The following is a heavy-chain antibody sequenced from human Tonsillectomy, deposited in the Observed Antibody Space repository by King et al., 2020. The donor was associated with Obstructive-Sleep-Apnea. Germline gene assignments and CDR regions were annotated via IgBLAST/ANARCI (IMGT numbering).Heavy chain of an antibody. V-gene: IGHV1-69*17. Sequence: QLVQSGAEVKKPGSSVKVSCKASGGTFSSYAFSWVRQAPGQGLEWMGGIIPIVGMTNNAQKFQGRVTITADKSSSTAYMELRSLRSEDTAVYYCARASGGYFDYWGQGTLVTVSS. CDR2: IIPIVGMT. J-gene: IGHJ4*02. D-gene: IGHD3-22*01. CDR1: GGTFSSYA. CDR3: ARASGGYFDY.